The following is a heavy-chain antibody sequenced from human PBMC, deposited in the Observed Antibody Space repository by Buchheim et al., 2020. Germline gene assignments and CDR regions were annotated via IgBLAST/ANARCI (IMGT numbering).Heavy chain of an antibody. Sequence: QVQLQESGPGLVKPSGTLSLTCAVSGGSISSSNWCSWVRQPPGKGLGWIGEIYHSGSTNYHPSLQSRVTISVDKSTNQSSLKLSSVTAEDTAVYYCARDLLRYCRSTSCYNWGQGTL. J-gene: IGHJ4*02. D-gene: IGHD2-2*02. CDR3: ARDLLRYCRSTSCYN. V-gene: IGHV4-4*02. CDR1: GGSISSSNW. CDR2: IYHSGST.